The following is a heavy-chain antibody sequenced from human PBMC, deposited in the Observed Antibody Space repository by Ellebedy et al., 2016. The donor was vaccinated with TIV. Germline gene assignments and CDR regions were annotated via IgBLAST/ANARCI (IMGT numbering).Heavy chain of an antibody. CDR1: GFTFGDYA. D-gene: IGHD6-13*01. CDR3: TRVSSSWYLRADY. J-gene: IGHJ4*02. Sequence: GESLKISXTASGFTFGDYAMSWFRQAPGKGLEWVGFIRSKAYGGTTEYAASVKGRFTISRDDSKSIAYLQMNSLKTEDTAVYYCTRVSSSWYLRADYWGQGTLVTVSS. CDR2: IRSKAYGGTT. V-gene: IGHV3-49*03.